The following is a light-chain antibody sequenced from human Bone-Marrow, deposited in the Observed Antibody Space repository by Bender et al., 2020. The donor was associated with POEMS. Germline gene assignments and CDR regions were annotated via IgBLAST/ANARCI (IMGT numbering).Light chain of an antibody. CDR3: CSYAGSYTFGV. CDR2: EGT. V-gene: IGLV2-23*03. Sequence: QSALTQPASVSGSPGQSITISCTGTSSDVGSYDLVSWYQQHPGKAPKLMIYEGTKRPSGVPDRFSGSKSGNTASLTISGLQAEDEADYYCCSYAGSYTFGVFGTGTKVSVL. J-gene: IGLJ1*01. CDR1: SSDVGSYDL.